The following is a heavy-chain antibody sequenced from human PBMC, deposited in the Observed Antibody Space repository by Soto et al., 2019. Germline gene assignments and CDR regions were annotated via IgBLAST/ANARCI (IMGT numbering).Heavy chain of an antibody. Sequence: VKVSCKASGYTFTSYGISWVRQAPGQGLEWMGWISAYNGNTNYAQKLQGRVTMTTDTSTSTAYMELRSLRSDDTAVYYCARDSTSAMDSRVDYWGQGTLVTVSS. J-gene: IGHJ4*02. D-gene: IGHD5-18*01. CDR3: ARDSTSAMDSRVDY. CDR2: ISAYNGNT. V-gene: IGHV1-18*01. CDR1: GYTFTSYG.